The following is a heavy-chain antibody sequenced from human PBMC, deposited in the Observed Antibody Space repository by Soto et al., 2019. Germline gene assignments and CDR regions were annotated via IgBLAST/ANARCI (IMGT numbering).Heavy chain of an antibody. CDR2: IIPIFNST. D-gene: IGHD2-2*02. CDR1: GSRFSNYV. J-gene: IGHJ4*02. CDR3: AREGRGKKAGYNGLVSLGY. Sequence: QVQLVQSGAEVKTPGSSLKVSCKVSGSRFSNYVISWVRQAPGHGLEWLGRIIPIFNSTKYAQNFQGRVTITADKSTSTASLELSRPRSDDTAVYYCAREGRGKKAGYNGLVSLGYWGQGTLVTVSS. V-gene: IGHV1-69*06.